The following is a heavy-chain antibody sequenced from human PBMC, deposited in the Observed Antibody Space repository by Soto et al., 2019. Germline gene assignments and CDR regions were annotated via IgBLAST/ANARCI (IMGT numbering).Heavy chain of an antibody. CDR1: GYTFTGYY. CDR3: ASSRRGLTTVTPFDY. CDR2: INPNSGDT. D-gene: IGHD4-17*01. Sequence: VASVKVSCKASGYTFTGYYMHWVRQAPGQGLEWMGWINPNSGDTNYAQKFQGRVTMTRDTSISTAYMELSRLKSDDTAVYYCASSRRGLTTVTPFDYWGQGTLVTVSS. V-gene: IGHV1-2*02. J-gene: IGHJ4*02.